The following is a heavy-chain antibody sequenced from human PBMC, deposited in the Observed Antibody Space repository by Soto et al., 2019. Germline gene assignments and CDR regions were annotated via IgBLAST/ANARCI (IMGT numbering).Heavy chain of an antibody. Sequence: EVQLVECGGDLVQPGGSLRLTCVVSGFTLMSYSMNWVRQAPGEGLEWISCIDSGSRTMDYAESVKGRFTISRDNAKNTLYLQMNSLRDEDTAVYYCAKDLSVAVAGALWGQGTLVTVAS. CDR1: GFTLMSYS. J-gene: IGHJ4*02. CDR3: AKDLSVAVAGAL. CDR2: IDSGSRTM. V-gene: IGHV3-48*02. D-gene: IGHD6-19*01.